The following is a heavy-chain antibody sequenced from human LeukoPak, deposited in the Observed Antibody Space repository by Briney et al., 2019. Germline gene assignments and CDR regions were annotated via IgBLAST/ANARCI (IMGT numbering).Heavy chain of an antibody. CDR1: GGSISSGGYY. J-gene: IGHJ2*01. CDR2: IYYSGST. V-gene: IGHV4-39*07. CDR3: ARSIAVAGTDWYFDL. Sequence: SETLSLTCTVSGGSISSGGYYWGWIRQPPGKGLEWIGSIYYSGSTYYNPSLKGRVTISVDTSKNQFSLKLSSVTAADAAVYYCARSIAVAGTDWYFDLWGRGTLVTVSS. D-gene: IGHD6-19*01.